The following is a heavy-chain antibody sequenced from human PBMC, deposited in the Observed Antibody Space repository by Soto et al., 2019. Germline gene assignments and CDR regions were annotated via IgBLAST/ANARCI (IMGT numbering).Heavy chain of an antibody. J-gene: IGHJ5*02. CDR2: INHSGNT. V-gene: IGHV4-34*01. Sequence: PSETLSLTCSIYGGSFSGYYWSWIRQPPGKGLEWIGEINHSGNTHYNPSLKSRVTMSVDTSKNQFSLRLSSVTAADTAIYYCATRITVFGLLIPPFDPWGQGTQVTVSS. D-gene: IGHD3-3*01. CDR1: GGSFSGYY. CDR3: ATRITVFGLLIPPFDP.